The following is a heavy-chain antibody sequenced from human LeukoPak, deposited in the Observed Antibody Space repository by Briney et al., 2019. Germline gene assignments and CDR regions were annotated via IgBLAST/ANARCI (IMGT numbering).Heavy chain of an antibody. CDR1: GFTFSSYG. V-gene: IGHV3-30*18. J-gene: IGHJ4*02. CDR3: AKGYSSGWAHALDY. D-gene: IGHD6-19*01. CDR2: ISYDGSNN. Sequence: GGSLRLSCAASGFTFSSYGMHWVRQAPGKGLEWVAVISYDGSNNYYADSVKGRFTISRDNSKNTLDLQMSSLRAEDTAVYYCAKGYSSGWAHALDYWGQGTLVTVSS.